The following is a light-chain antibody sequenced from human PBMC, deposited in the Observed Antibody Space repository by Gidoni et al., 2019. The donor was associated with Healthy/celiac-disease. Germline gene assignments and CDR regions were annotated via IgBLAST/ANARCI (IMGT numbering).Light chain of an antibody. J-gene: IGKJ1*01. CDR2: DAS. V-gene: IGKV3-11*01. Sequence: EIVLTHSPATLSFSPGERATHSCRASQSVSSYVAWYQQKPGQSPRLLIDDASNRATGVPAMFSGSGSATVFPLIISSLDPDDFAVYFGQQRSNWRGTLGQGTKVEI. CDR3: QQRSNWRGT. CDR1: QSVSSY.